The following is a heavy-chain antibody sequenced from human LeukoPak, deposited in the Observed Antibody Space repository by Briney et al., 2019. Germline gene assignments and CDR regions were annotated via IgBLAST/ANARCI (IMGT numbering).Heavy chain of an antibody. CDR2: ISSSSSTI. CDR1: GFTFSSYS. D-gene: IGHD3-22*01. V-gene: IGHV3-48*01. J-gene: IGHJ4*02. CDR3: ARDMYYYDSSGYYVVPYFDY. Sequence: PGGSLRLSCAASGFTFSSYSMNWVRQAPGKGLEWVSYISSSSSTIYYADSVKGRFTISRDNAKNSLYLQMNSLRAEDTAVYCCARDMYYYDSSGYYVVPYFDYWGQGTLVTVSS.